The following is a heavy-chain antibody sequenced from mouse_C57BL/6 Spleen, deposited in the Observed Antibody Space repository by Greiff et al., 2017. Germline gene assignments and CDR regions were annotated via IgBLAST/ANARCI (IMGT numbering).Heavy chain of an antibody. CDR2: ISYDGSN. CDR1: GYSITSGYY. D-gene: IGHD2-1*01. J-gene: IGHJ3*01. Sequence: EVQLVESGPGLVKPSQSLSLTCSVTGYSITSGYYWNWIRQFPGNKLEWMGYISYDGSNNYNPSLKNRISITRDTSKHQFFLKLNSVTTEDTATYYCAIYYGNPWFAYWGEGTLVTVSA. CDR3: AIYYGNPWFAY. V-gene: IGHV3-6*01.